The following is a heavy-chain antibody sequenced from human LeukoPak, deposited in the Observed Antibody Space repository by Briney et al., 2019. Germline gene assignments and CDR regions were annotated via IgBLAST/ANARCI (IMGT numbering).Heavy chain of an antibody. Sequence: GGSLRLSCAASGFTVSSSYMSWVRQAPGKGLEWVSVIYSGNKTYYEDSVKGRFIISRDNSKNTVYLQMNSLRAEDTAVYYCARAPLTTVTTSDYWGQGTLVTVSS. D-gene: IGHD4-17*01. CDR1: GFTVSSSY. CDR3: ARAPLTTVTTSDY. J-gene: IGHJ4*02. CDR2: IYSGNKT. V-gene: IGHV3-66*01.